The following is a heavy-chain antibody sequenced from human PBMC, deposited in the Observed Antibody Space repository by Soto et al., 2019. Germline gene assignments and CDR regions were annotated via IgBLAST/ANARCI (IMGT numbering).Heavy chain of an antibody. D-gene: IGHD3-10*01. CDR3: ARGPGYDYGSESPHADFDF. J-gene: IGHJ3*01. V-gene: IGHV3-64*01. CDR2: ISSNGGST. Sequence: GGSLRLSCAASGFTFSSYAMHWVRQAPGKGLEYVSAISSNGGSTYYANSVKGRFTISRDNSKNTLYLQMGSLRAEDMAVYYCARGPGYDYGSESPHADFDFWGQGTVVTVSS. CDR1: GFTFSSYA.